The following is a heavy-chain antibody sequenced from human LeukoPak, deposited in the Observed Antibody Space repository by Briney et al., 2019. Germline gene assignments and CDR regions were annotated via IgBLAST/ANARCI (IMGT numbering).Heavy chain of an antibody. Sequence: GGSLRLSCVASGFNFSVYPMTWVRQAPGKGLEWVSALSVSGDNAHYADSVKGRFTISRDNSKNTLYLRMNSLRAEDTAIYYCAMDRGYWGQGTLVTVSS. V-gene: IGHV3-23*01. D-gene: IGHD2-15*01. CDR2: LSVSGDNA. J-gene: IGHJ4*02. CDR1: GFNFSVYP. CDR3: AMDRGY.